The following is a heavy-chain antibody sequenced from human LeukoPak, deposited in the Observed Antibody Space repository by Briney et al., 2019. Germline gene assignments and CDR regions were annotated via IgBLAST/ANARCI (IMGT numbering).Heavy chain of an antibody. D-gene: IGHD6-13*01. CDR2: VWYDGSNK. Sequence: GGSLRLSCAASGFAFSRSGMHWVRQAPGKGLEWVAVVWYDGSNKHYADSVKGRFTISRDNSNSTLYLQMNSLRAEDTAVYYCARDPKYSNSWFFDYWGQGTLVTVSS. CDR1: GFAFSRSG. CDR3: ARDPKYSNSWFFDY. J-gene: IGHJ4*02. V-gene: IGHV3-33*01.